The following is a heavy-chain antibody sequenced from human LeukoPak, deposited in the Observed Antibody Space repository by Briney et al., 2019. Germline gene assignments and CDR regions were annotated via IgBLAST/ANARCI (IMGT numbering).Heavy chain of an antibody. CDR3: ARGLMVYSGYEEEYYFDY. CDR2: INPNSGGT. Sequence: ASVTVSFTASGYTFTVYYMHWVRQAPGQGLEWMGWINPNSGGTNYAQKFQGWVTMTRDTSISTAYMELSRLRSDDTAVYYCARGLMVYSGYEEEYYFDYWGQGTLVTVSS. J-gene: IGHJ4*02. CDR1: GYTFTVYY. D-gene: IGHD5-12*01. V-gene: IGHV1-2*04.